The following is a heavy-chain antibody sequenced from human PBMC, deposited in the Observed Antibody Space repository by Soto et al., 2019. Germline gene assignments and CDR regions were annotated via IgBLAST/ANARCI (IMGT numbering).Heavy chain of an antibody. Sequence: GASGKVSCKASGYTFTGYYMHWVRQAPGQGPEWMGWINPNSGGTNYAQKFQGWVTMTRDTSISTAYMELSRLRSDDTAVYYCARGGYLRRNKNWFDPWGQGTLVTVSS. J-gene: IGHJ5*02. V-gene: IGHV1-2*04. CDR2: INPNSGGT. CDR3: ARGGYLRRNKNWFDP. CDR1: GYTFTGYY. D-gene: IGHD3-16*01.